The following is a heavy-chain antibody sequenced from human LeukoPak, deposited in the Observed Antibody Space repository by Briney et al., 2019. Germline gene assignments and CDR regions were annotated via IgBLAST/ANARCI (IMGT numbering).Heavy chain of an antibody. Sequence: SETLSLTCAVSGDSISSSIWWTWVRQPPGKGLEWIGEIYHSGTTNYNPSLKSRVTMSLDKSKNQFSLNLTSVTAADTAVHYCAREAAGQWFDPWGQGTLVTVSS. CDR1: GDSISSSIW. CDR2: IYHSGTT. D-gene: IGHD6-25*01. J-gene: IGHJ5*02. V-gene: IGHV4-4*02. CDR3: AREAAGQWFDP.